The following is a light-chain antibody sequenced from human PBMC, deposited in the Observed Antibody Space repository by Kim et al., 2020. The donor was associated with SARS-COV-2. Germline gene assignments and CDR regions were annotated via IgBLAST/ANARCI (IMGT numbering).Light chain of an antibody. Sequence: VPSRFSGSGSGTDFTLTISTLETKDTAAYYCHQSSSLSGLTFGGGTKVDIK. V-gene: IGKV6D-21*02. CDR3: HQSSSLSGLT. J-gene: IGKJ4*01.